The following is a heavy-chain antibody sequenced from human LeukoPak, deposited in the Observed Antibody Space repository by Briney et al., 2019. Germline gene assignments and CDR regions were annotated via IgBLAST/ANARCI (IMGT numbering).Heavy chain of an antibody. CDR2: ISGSGIST. V-gene: IGHV3-23*01. Sequence: GGSLRLSCAASGFTFSSYAMSWVRQAPGKGLEWVSGISGSGISTYYADSVKGRFTISRDNSKNTLYLQMNSLRAEDTAVYYCAKDQWSFSYFDYWGQGTLVTVSS. CDR1: GFTFSSYA. J-gene: IGHJ4*02. D-gene: IGHD1-26*01. CDR3: AKDQWSFSYFDY.